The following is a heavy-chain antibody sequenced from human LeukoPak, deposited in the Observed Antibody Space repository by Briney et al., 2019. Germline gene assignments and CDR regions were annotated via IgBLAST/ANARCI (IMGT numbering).Heavy chain of an antibody. CDR3: ARAYSSTWYGDY. D-gene: IGHD6-13*01. J-gene: IGHJ4*02. Sequence: ASVKVSCKASGYTFTSYGISWVRQAPGQGLEWMGWISAYNGNTNYAQKLQGRVTMTTDTSTSTAYMELRSLRSDDTAVYFCARAYSSTWYGDYWGQGTLVTVSS. CDR2: ISAYNGNT. V-gene: IGHV1-18*01. CDR1: GYTFTSYG.